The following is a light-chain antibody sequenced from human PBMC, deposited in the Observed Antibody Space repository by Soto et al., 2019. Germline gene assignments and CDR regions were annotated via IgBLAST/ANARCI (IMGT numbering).Light chain of an antibody. CDR2: GAS. J-gene: IGKJ1*01. Sequence: EIVLTQSPGTLSLSPGERATLSCRASQSVSSSYLAWYQQKPGQAPRLLIYGASSRATGIPDRFSGSGSGTDFTLTISRLEPEDFAVDYCQQYDSSPWTFGLGTTVEI. CDR3: QQYDSSPWT. CDR1: QSVSSSY. V-gene: IGKV3-20*01.